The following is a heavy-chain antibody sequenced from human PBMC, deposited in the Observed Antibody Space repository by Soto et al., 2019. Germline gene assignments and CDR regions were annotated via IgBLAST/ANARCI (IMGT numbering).Heavy chain of an antibody. D-gene: IGHD3-22*01. CDR3: GHLSPLSGYYYSSAGYFQH. CDR1: GFSLSTSGVG. Sequence: GAKLVPQTRCLRLHCSFSGFSLSTSGVGVGWIRHPPGKALEWLALIYWGDDTRYSLSLKSEHTLTEDTSKHQVALTMPNMDRVDTATYYCGHLSPLSGYYYSSAGYFQHWGQGTLVTVSS. CDR2: IYWGDDT. J-gene: IGHJ1*01. V-gene: IGHV2-5*02.